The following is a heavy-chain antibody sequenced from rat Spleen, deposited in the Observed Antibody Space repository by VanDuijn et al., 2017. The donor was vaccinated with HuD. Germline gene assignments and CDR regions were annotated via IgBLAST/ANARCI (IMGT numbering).Heavy chain of an antibody. D-gene: IGHD1-11*01. V-gene: IGHV5-19*01. J-gene: IGHJ2*01. CDR1: GFTFSNAA. CDR2: ISPSGGST. CDR3: TTEGDPWEGDY. Sequence: EVQLIESGGGLVQPKESLKISCAASGFTFSNAAMYWVRQAPTKGLEWVASISPSGGSTYYRDSVKGRFTISRDNAKSTLYLQMDSLRSEDTATYYCTTEGDPWEGDYWGQGVMVTVSS.